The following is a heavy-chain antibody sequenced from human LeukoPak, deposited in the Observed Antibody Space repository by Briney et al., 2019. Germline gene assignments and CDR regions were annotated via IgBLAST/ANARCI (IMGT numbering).Heavy chain of an antibody. Sequence: SETLSLTCAVYGGSFSGYYWSWIRQPPGKGLEWIGEINHSGSTNYNPSLKSRVTISVDTSKNQFSLKLSSVTAADTAVYYCAKDTAMVPPDWFDPWGQGTLVTVSS. CDR2: INHSGST. J-gene: IGHJ5*02. CDR3: AKDTAMVPPDWFDP. CDR1: GGSFSGYY. D-gene: IGHD5-18*01. V-gene: IGHV4-34*01.